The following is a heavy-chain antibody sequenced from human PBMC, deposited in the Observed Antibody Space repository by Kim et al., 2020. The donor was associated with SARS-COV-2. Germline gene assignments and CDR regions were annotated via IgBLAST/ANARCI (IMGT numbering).Heavy chain of an antibody. Sequence: GGSLRLSCAASGFTFSSYIMNWVRQAPGKGLEWVSSISSSSSYIYYADSVKGRFTISRDNAKNSLYLQMNSLRAEDTAVYYCARGGGGDYWGYYYYYGMDVWGQGTTVTVSS. D-gene: IGHD4-17*01. CDR3: ARGGGGDYWGYYYYYGMDV. CDR2: ISSSSSYI. CDR1: GFTFSSYI. J-gene: IGHJ6*02. V-gene: IGHV3-21*01.